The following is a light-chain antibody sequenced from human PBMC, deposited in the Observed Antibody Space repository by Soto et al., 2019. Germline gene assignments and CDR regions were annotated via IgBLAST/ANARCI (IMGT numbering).Light chain of an antibody. V-gene: IGKV1-12*01. J-gene: IGKJ4*01. CDR1: QGCSTW. CDR3: QQADRYPLT. Sequence: DIQMTQSPSSVSASFGNSSPIACRASQGCSTWLAWYQQKPGKAPKLLIFSASSRQSGVSSRFSGSGSGTDFTLTISSLQPEDFATYYCQQADRYPLTFGGGTKVDI. CDR2: SAS.